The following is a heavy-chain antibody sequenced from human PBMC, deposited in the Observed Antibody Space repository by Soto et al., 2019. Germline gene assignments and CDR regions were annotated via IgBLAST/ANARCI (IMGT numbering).Heavy chain of an antibody. CDR3: ARQGSNEYYYYGMDV. Sequence: QVQLVQSGAEVKKPGSSVKVSCKASGGTFSSYAINWVRQAPGQGLEWMGGIIRIFGTPDYAQRFQGRVTITAHESTSTAYMELSSLRSEDTAVYYCARQGSNEYYYYGMDVWGQGTTVIVSS. D-gene: IGHD3-10*01. CDR2: IIRIFGTP. CDR1: GGTFSSYA. V-gene: IGHV1-69*12. J-gene: IGHJ6*02.